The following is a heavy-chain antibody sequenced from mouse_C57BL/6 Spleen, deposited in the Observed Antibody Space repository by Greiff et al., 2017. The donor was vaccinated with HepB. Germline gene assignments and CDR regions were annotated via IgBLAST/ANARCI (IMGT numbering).Heavy chain of an antibody. D-gene: IGHD1-1*01. J-gene: IGHJ3*01. Sequence: EVQRVESGPELVKPGASVKIPCKASGYTFTDYNMDWVKQSHGKSLEWIGDINPNNGGTIYNQKFKGKATLTVDKSSSTAYMELRSLTSEDTAVYYCARSYYGLLAYWGQGTLVTVSA. CDR2: INPNNGGT. CDR3: ARSYYGLLAY. V-gene: IGHV1-18*01. CDR1: GYTFTDYN.